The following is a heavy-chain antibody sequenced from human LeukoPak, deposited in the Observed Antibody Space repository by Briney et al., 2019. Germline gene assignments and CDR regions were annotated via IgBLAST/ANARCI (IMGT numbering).Heavy chain of an antibody. J-gene: IGHJ5*02. CDR2: IYYSGST. CDR3: ARDRAAQNWFDP. Sequence: SETLSLTCTVSGGSISSYYWSWIRQPPGKGLEWIGYIYYSGSTNYNPSLMSRVTISVDTSKNQFSLKLSSVTAADTAVYYCARDRAAQNWFDPWGQGTLVTVSS. V-gene: IGHV4-59*01. CDR1: GGSISSYY. D-gene: IGHD6-25*01.